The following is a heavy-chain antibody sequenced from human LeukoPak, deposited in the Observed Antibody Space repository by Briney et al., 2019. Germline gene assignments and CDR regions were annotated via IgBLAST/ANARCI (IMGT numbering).Heavy chain of an antibody. V-gene: IGHV4-30-2*01. CDR2: IYHSGST. D-gene: IGHD1-26*01. Sequence: PSETLSLTCTVSGGSISSGGYYWSWIRQPPGTGLEWIGYIYHSGSTYYNPSLKSRVTISVDRSKNQFSLKLSSVTAADTAVHYCARDLGPSPWYFDLWGRGTLVTVSS. CDR1: GGSISSGGYY. CDR3: ARDLGPSPWYFDL. J-gene: IGHJ2*01.